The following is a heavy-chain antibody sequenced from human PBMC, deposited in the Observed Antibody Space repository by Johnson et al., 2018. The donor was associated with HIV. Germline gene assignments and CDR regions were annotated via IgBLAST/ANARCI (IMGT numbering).Heavy chain of an antibody. J-gene: IGHJ3*02. CDR3: VRTLKYCSSTTCSDAFDI. CDR1: GFSFSIYW. Sequence: VQLVESGGGLVQPGGSLRLSCGGSGFSFSIYWLTWVRQAPGKGLEWVANINQDGSEMYYVDSVKGRFTISRDNAKNSLYLQMNSLRVEDTAVYYCVRTLKYCSSTTCSDAFDIWGQGTMVTVSS. CDR2: INQDGSEM. V-gene: IGHV3-7*05. D-gene: IGHD2-2*01.